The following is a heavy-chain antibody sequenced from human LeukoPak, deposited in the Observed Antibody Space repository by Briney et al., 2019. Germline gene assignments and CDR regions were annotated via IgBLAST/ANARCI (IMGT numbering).Heavy chain of an antibody. CDR1: GYTFTSYG. Sequence: ASVKVSCKASGYTFTSYGISWVRQAPGQGLEWMGWISAYNGNTNYAQKLQGRVTMTTDTSTSTAYMELRSLRSDDTAVYYCARDDNVVVVAATYWVYWGQGTLVTVSS. CDR3: ARDDNVVVVAATYWVY. J-gene: IGHJ4*02. D-gene: IGHD2-15*01. V-gene: IGHV1-18*01. CDR2: ISAYNGNT.